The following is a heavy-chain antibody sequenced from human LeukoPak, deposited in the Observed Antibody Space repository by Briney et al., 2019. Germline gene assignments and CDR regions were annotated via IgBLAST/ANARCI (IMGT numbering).Heavy chain of an antibody. Sequence: PSETLSLTRTVSGGSLSRYYWSWIRQPPRKGLEWIGYIYDTESTSYNPSLKGRVTMSVDTSKNQFSLKLSSVTAAETAVYYCARSSGGWSRVDYWGQGTLVTVSS. CDR1: GGSLSRYY. D-gene: IGHD2-15*01. J-gene: IGHJ4*02. V-gene: IGHV4-59*01. CDR3: ARSSGGWSRVDY. CDR2: IYDTEST.